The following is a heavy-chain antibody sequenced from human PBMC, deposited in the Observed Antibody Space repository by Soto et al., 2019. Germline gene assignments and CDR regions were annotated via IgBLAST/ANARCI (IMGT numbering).Heavy chain of an antibody. Sequence: GGSLRISCAASGFTFSSYSMNWVRQAPGKGLEWVAYISYDGSNKYYADSVKGRFTISRDNSKNTLYLQMNSLRAEDTAVYYCAKDLGYYYMDVWGKGTTVTVSS. V-gene: IGHV3-30*18. CDR2: ISYDGSNK. CDR3: AKDLGYYYMDV. CDR1: GFTFSSYS. J-gene: IGHJ6*03.